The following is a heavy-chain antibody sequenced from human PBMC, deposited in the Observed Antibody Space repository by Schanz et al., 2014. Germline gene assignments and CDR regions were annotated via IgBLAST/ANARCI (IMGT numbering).Heavy chain of an antibody. CDR1: GYSISRGYY. D-gene: IGHD1-26*01. CDR3: ARVAGGTRGFYVGFDY. V-gene: IGHV4-38-2*02. Sequence: QVQLQESGPGLVKPSETLSLKCSVSGYSISRGYYWGWIRQPPGKGLEWVATFYHREDSYYNPSLRSRGTLSVDTSKNQFSLRLTSVTAADTAVYYCARVAGGTRGFYVGFDYWGQGTLVSVSS. CDR2: FYHREDS. J-gene: IGHJ4*02.